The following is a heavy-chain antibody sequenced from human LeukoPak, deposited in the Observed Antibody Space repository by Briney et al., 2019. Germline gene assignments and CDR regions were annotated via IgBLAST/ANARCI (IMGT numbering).Heavy chain of an antibody. CDR2: ISAYNGNT. Sequence: ASVKVSCKASGYTFTSYGISWVRQAPGQGLEWMGWISAYNGNTNYAQKLQGRVTMTTDTSTSTAYMELRSLRSDDTAVYYCARDGAIFGVVTSSFDYWGQGTLVTVSS. V-gene: IGHV1-18*01. D-gene: IGHD3-3*01. CDR3: ARDGAIFGVVTSSFDY. J-gene: IGHJ4*02. CDR1: GYTFTSYG.